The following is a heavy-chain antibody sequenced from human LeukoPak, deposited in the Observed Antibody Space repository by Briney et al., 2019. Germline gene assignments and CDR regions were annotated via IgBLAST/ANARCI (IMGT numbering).Heavy chain of an antibody. CDR1: GFTFSNAC. D-gene: IGHD4-11*01. J-gene: IGHJ4*02. V-gene: IGHV3-30*18. Sequence: PGGSLRLSCAASGFTFSNACMSWVRQAPGKGLEWVAVISYDGSNKYYADSVKGRFTISRDNSKNTLYLQMNSLRAEDTAVYYCAKGWDYTIDYWGQGTLVTVSS. CDR2: ISYDGSNK. CDR3: AKGWDYTIDY.